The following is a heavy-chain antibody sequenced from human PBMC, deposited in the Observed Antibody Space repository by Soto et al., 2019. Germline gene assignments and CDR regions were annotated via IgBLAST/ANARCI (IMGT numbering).Heavy chain of an antibody. CDR1: GFTFSSYG. CDR3: AKDLSITMIVVVPIYDY. J-gene: IGHJ4*02. D-gene: IGHD3-22*01. Sequence: PGGSLRLSCAASGFTFSSYGMHWVRQAPGKGLEWVAVISYDGSNKYYADSVKGRFTISRDNSKNTLYLQMNSLRAEDTAVYYCAKDLSITMIVVVPIYDYWGQGTLVTVPQ. CDR2: ISYDGSNK. V-gene: IGHV3-30*18.